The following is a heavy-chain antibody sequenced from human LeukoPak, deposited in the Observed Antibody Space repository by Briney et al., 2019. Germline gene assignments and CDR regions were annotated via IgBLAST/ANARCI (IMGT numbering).Heavy chain of an antibody. CDR1: GFTFSSYA. D-gene: IGHD5-18*01. CDR2: ITASGGNT. CDR3: AKGNGYSYGRYYFDY. J-gene: IGHJ4*02. Sequence: GGSLRLSCAASGFTFSSYAMGWVRQAPGKGLEWVSAITASGGNTYFADSVKGRFTISRDNSKNTLYLQVNSLRAEDTAVYYCAKGNGYSYGRYYFDYWGQGTLVTVSS. V-gene: IGHV3-23*01.